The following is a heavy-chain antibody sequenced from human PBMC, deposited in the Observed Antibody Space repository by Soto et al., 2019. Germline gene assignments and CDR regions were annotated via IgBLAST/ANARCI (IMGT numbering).Heavy chain of an antibody. CDR3: ARGLGYRYGVYFDY. Sequence: PSETLSLTCTVSGGSISSYYWSWIRQPPGKGLEWIGYIYYSGSTNYNPSLKSRVTISVDTSKNQFSLKLSSVTAADTAVYYCARGLGYRYGVYFDYWGQGTLVTVSS. CDR1: GGSISSYY. D-gene: IGHD5-18*01. J-gene: IGHJ4*02. V-gene: IGHV4-59*01. CDR2: IYYSGST.